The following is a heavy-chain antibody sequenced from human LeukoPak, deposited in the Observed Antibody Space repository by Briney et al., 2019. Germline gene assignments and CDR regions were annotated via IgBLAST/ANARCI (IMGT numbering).Heavy chain of an antibody. D-gene: IGHD7-27*01. J-gene: IGHJ6*03. CDR1: GGSISSGGYS. CDR2: IYHSGST. CDR3: ARDKAGEDYYYYYYVDV. Sequence: SETLSLTCAVSGGSISSGGYSWSWIRQPPGKGLEWIGYIYHSGSTYYNPSLKSRVTISVDTSKNQFSLKLSSVTAADTAVYYCARDKAGEDYYYYYYVDVWGKGTTVTVSS. V-gene: IGHV4-30-2*01.